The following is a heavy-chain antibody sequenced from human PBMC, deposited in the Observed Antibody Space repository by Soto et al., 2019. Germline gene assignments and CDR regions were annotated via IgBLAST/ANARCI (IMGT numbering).Heavy chain of an antibody. V-gene: IGHV1-2*04. CDR1: GYTFTGYY. J-gene: IGHJ4*02. CDR3: ARGRYNWKYPNLDFDY. Sequence: ASVKVSCKASGYTFTGYYMHWVRQAPGQGLEWMGWINPNSGGTNYAQKFQGWVTMTRDTSISTAYMELSRLRSDDTAVYYCARGRYNWKYPNLDFDYWGQGTLVTVSS. D-gene: IGHD1-7*01. CDR2: INPNSGGT.